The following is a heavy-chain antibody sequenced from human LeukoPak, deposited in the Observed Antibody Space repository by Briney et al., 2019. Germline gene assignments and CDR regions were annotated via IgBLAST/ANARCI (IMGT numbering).Heavy chain of an antibody. CDR1: GFAFSNYA. J-gene: IGHJ6*01. CDR2: ISYDGANN. Sequence: GRSLRLSCAASGFAFSNYAMNWVRQAPGKGLEWVAFISYDGANNYYADSVKGRFTISRDYSKNTLYLQMNSLRAEDTAVYYCARDDYGMDVWGQGTTVTVSS. CDR3: ARDDYGMDV. V-gene: IGHV3-30-3*01.